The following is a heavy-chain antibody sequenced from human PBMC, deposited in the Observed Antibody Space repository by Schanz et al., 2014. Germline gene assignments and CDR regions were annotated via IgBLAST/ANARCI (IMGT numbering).Heavy chain of an antibody. Sequence: EVQLVESGGGFVQPGGSLGLSCVVSGFTVSSDHMSWVRQAPGKGLEWVSYICSSGNTIYYADSVKGRFTISRDNSKNTLYLHMNTLRSEDTAVYYCAKDSTHIDIVLVPTAIDYWGQGTLVTVSS. J-gene: IGHJ4*02. D-gene: IGHD2-2*01. V-gene: IGHV3-48*01. CDR3: AKDSTHIDIVLVPTAIDY. CDR1: GFTVSSDH. CDR2: ICSSGNTI.